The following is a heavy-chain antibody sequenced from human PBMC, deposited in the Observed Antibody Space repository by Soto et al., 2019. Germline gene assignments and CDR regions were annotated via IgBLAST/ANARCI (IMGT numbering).Heavy chain of an antibody. CDR2: IYYSGST. CDR3: ARDHYVYDILTEYGYYYGMDV. D-gene: IGHD3-9*01. V-gene: IGHV4-30-4*08. Sequence: SETLSLTCTVSGGSISSGGYYWSWIRQHPGKGLEWIGYIYYSGSTNYNPSLKSRVTISVDTSKNQFSLKLSSVTAADTAVYYCARDHYVYDILTEYGYYYGMDVWGQGTTVTVS. CDR1: GGSISSGGYY. J-gene: IGHJ6*02.